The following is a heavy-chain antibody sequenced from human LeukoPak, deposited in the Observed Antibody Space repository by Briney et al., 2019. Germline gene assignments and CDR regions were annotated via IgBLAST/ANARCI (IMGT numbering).Heavy chain of an antibody. CDR3: ASALYIAARVEPLYNWFDP. CDR1: GYTFTSYA. Sequence: ASVKVSCKASGYTFTSYAMNWVRQAPGQGLEWMGWINTNTGNPTYAQGFTGRFVFSLDTSVSTAYLQISSLKAEDTAVYYCASALYIAARVEPLYNWFDPWGQGTLVTVSS. CDR2: INTNTGNP. J-gene: IGHJ5*02. D-gene: IGHD6-6*01. V-gene: IGHV7-4-1*02.